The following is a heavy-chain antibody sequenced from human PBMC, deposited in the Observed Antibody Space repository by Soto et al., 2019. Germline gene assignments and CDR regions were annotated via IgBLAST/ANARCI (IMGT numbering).Heavy chain of an antibody. J-gene: IGHJ4*02. CDR3: ARGRSTSWVSDY. CDR2: MNPNSGNT. Sequence: QVQLVQSGAEVTKPGASVKVSCKASGYTFTSYDINWVRQATGHGLEWVGWMNPNSGNTGYAQNLQGRVTMTRNTSISTAYMELSSLRSDDTAVYYCARGRSTSWVSDYWGQGTLVTVSS. D-gene: IGHD6-13*01. V-gene: IGHV1-8*01. CDR1: GYTFTSYD.